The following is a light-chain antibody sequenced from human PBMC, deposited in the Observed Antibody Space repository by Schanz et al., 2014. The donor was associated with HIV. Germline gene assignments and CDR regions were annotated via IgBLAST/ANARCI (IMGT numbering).Light chain of an antibody. V-gene: IGKV3-15*01. CDR2: GAF. Sequence: EIVMTQSPATLYVSPGEGATLSCRASQSISNNLAWYQHKPGQAPRLLIYGAFTRATGIPDRFSGGGSGTDFTLTISRLEPEDFAVYYCQQSGDSGGTFGGGTKVDMK. CDR1: QSISNN. CDR3: QQSGDSGGT. J-gene: IGKJ4*01.